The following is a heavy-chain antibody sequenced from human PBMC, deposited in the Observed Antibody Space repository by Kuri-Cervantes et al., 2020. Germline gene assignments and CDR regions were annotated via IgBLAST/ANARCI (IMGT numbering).Heavy chain of an antibody. CDR3: AKGGYGSGRYGDY. Sequence: GESLKISCAASGFTFDDYAMHWVRQAPGKGLEWVSGISGSGGSTYYADSVKGRFTISRDNSKNTLYLQMNSLRAEDTAVYYCAKGGYGSGRYGDYWGQGTLVTVSS. V-gene: IGHV3-23*01. J-gene: IGHJ4*02. D-gene: IGHD3-10*01. CDR2: ISGSGGST. CDR1: GFTFDDYA.